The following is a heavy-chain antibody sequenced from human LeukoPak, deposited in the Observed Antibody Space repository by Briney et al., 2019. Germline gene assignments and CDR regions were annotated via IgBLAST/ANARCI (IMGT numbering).Heavy chain of an antibody. D-gene: IGHD3-3*01. J-gene: IGHJ5*02. Sequence: SENLSLTSTVPAGSISSSSYYWGWIRQPPGKGLEWIGCIYYSGSTYYNPSLKSRVTISVDTSKNQFSLKLSSVTAADTAVYYCARHAVTSNYDFWSGYGWFDPWGQGTLVTVSS. CDR3: ARHAVTSNYDFWSGYGWFDP. CDR2: IYYSGST. CDR1: AGSISSSSYY. V-gene: IGHV4-39*01.